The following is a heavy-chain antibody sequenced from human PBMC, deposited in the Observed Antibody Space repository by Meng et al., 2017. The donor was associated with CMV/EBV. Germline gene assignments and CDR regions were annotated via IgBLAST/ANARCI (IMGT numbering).Heavy chain of an antibody. CDR3: ARVRVVTPGGNYAFDI. CDR1: GGSTSSGEYY. J-gene: IGHJ3*02. CDR2: IYYSGST. V-gene: IGHV4-30-4*08. D-gene: IGHD2-21*02. Sequence: QAELQTSGPGLMNHSHTLSITCTVSGGSTSSGEYYWSWIRQPPGKGLEWIGYIYYSGSTYYNPSLKSRVTISVDTSKNQFSLKLSSVTAADTAVYYCARVRVVTPGGNYAFDIWGQGTMVTVSS.